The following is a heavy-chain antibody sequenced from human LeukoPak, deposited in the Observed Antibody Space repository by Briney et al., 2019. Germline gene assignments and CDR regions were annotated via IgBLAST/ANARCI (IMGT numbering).Heavy chain of an antibody. V-gene: IGHV3-74*01. CDR3: ARDRGDYYYDSSGPTYYFDY. CDR2: INSDGSST. J-gene: IGHJ4*02. CDR1: GFTFGSYW. D-gene: IGHD3-22*01. Sequence: PGGSLRLSCAASGFTFGSYWMHWVRQAPGKGLVWVSRINSDGSSTSYADSVKGRFTISRDNAKNTLYLQMNSLRAEDTAVYYCARDRGDYYYDSSGPTYYFDYWGQGTLVTVSS.